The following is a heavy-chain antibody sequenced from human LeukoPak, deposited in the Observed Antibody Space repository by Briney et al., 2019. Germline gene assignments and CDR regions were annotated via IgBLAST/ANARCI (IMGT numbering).Heavy chain of an antibody. CDR2: ISSNGGST. CDR3: AKDESHGSSWGYMDV. D-gene: IGHD6-13*01. Sequence: GGSLRLSCAGSGFTFSSYAMHWVRQAPGKGLEYVSGISSNGGSTYHANSVKGRFTISRDNSKNTLYLQMNSLRAEDTAVYYCAKDESHGSSWGYMDVWGKGTTVTISS. CDR1: GFTFSSYA. J-gene: IGHJ6*03. V-gene: IGHV3-64*01.